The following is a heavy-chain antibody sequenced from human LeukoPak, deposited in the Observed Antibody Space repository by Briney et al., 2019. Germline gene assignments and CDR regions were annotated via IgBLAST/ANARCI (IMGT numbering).Heavy chain of an antibody. J-gene: IGHJ4*02. V-gene: IGHV3-23*01. Sequence: QSWGSLRLSCAASGFTFSSYAMSWVRQAPGKGLEWVSAISGSGGSTYYADSVKGRFTISRDNSKNTLYLQMNSLRAEDTAVYYCAKDREGYGAAGTGFDYWGQGTLVTVSS. CDR3: AKDREGYGAAGTGFDY. D-gene: IGHD6-13*01. CDR1: GFTFSSYA. CDR2: ISGSGGST.